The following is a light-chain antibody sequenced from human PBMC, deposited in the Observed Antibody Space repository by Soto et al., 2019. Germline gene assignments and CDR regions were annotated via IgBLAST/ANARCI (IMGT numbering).Light chain of an antibody. J-gene: IGKJ4*01. CDR3: MQALQTPLT. Sequence: DIVMPQSPLSLPVTPGEPASISCRSSQSLLRSDGYSYLDWYLQKPGQSQQLLIALGSNRASGVTGRLSGSGSGTDFTLRISGVEAEDVWVYYGMQALQTPLTFGGGTKVEIK. V-gene: IGKV2-28*01. CDR2: LGS. CDR1: QSLLRSDGYSY.